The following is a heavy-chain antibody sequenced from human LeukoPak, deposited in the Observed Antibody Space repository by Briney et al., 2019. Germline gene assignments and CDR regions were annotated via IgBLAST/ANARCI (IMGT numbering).Heavy chain of an antibody. CDR1: GYSISSGYY. J-gene: IGHJ5*02. D-gene: IGHD4-17*01. V-gene: IGHV4-38-2*01. CDR3: ARRTDYGDYSWFDP. CDR2: IYHSGST. Sequence: SETLSLTCAVPGYSISSGYYWGWIRQPPGKGLEWIGSIYHSGSTYYNPSLKSRVTISVDTSKNQFSLKLSSVTAADTAVYYCARRTDYGDYSWFDPWGQGTLVTVSS.